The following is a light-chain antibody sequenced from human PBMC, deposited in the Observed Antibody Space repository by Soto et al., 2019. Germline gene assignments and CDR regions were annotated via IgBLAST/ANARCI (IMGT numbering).Light chain of an antibody. V-gene: IGLV1-51*01. CDR2: DNN. Sequence: QSVLTQPPSVSAAPGQKVTISCSGSSSSIGKNYVSWYQQLPGTAPKLLIYDNNKRPSEIPDRFSGSKSGTSATLGITGLQTGDEADYYCGAWDDSLSAGVFGGGTKLTVL. CDR3: GAWDDSLSAGV. J-gene: IGLJ2*01. CDR1: SSSIGKNY.